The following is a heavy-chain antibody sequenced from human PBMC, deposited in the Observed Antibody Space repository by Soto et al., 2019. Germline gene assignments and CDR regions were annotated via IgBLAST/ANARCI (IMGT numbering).Heavy chain of an antibody. CDR1: GYTFTSYD. CDR3: ARGRDMGITIFP. V-gene: IGHV1-8*01. CDR2: MNPNSGNT. J-gene: IGHJ5*02. D-gene: IGHD3-3*01. Sequence: ASVKVSCKASGYTFTSYDINWVRQATGQGLEWMGWMNPNSGNTGYAQKFQGRVTMTRNTSISTAYMELSSLRSEDTAVYYCARGRDMGITIFPWGQGTLVTVSS.